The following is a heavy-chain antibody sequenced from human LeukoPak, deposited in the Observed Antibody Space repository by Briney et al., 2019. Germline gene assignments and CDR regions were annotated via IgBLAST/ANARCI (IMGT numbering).Heavy chain of an antibody. CDR2: ISSNEGST. V-gene: IGHV3-64*01. D-gene: IGHD3-10*01. Sequence: GGSLRLSCAASGFTFSSYTMYWVRQAPGKGLEYVSAISSNEGSTYYANSVKGRFTISRDNSKNTLYLQMGSLRAEDMAVYYCAREPPYGYFDYWGQGTLVTVSS. J-gene: IGHJ4*02. CDR3: AREPPYGYFDY. CDR1: GFTFSSYT.